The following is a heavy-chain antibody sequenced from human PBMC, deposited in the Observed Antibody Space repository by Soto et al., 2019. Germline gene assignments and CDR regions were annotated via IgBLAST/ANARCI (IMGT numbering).Heavy chain of an antibody. J-gene: IGHJ4*01. CDR3: ARTPRDGYNFIHYFDY. D-gene: IGHD5-12*01. V-gene: IGHV1-2*04. CDR1: GYTFTGYY. CDR2: INPNSGGT. Sequence: ASVKVSCKASGYTFTGYYMHWVRQAPGQGLEWMGWINPNSGGTNYAQKFQGWVTMTRDTSISTAYMELSRLRSDDTAVYYCARTPRDGYNFIHYFDYWGQEPWSPSP.